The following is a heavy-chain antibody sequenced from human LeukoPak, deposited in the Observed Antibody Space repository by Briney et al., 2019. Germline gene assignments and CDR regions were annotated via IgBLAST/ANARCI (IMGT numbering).Heavy chain of an antibody. V-gene: IGHV4-59*01. CDR2: IHYSGST. D-gene: IGHD4/OR15-4a*01. CDR3: ARDAGATAF. CDR1: GVSISTDY. Sequence: SETLSLTCTVSGVSISTDYWTWVRQPPGKRLEWIGYIHYSGSTSYNPSLKSRVTISLDTSKNQFSLKLTSVTSADTAVYYCARDAGATAFRGQGALVTGSS. J-gene: IGHJ4*01.